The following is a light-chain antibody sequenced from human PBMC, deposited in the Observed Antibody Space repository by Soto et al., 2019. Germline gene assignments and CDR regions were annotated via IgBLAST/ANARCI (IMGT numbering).Light chain of an antibody. CDR1: QLGNKH. J-gene: IGLJ1*01. V-gene: IGLV3-1*01. CDR3: QAWDTSTEV. CDR2: QDT. Sequence: SYELTQPPSVSVSPGQTASITCSGDQLGNKHVCWYQQKPGQSPVLVIYQDTKRPSGIPDRFSGSNSGNTATLTISGTQAMDEADYYCQAWDTSTEVFGSGTKVTVL.